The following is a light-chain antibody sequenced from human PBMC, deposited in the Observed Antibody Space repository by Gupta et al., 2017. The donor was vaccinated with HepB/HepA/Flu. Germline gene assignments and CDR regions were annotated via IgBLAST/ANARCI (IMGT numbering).Light chain of an antibody. V-gene: IGKV3-11*01. CDR2: DSS. CDR1: QGVNKY. CDR3: HHRSKCPFP. J-gene: IGKJ4*01. Sequence: EIVLTQSPATMSLSPGEGATLSCRASQGVNKYLAWYQQKPGQAPRLLIYDSSKRATGIPARFSGSGSGTEFTLTISSREPEDFAVYYCHHRSKCPFPFGRGTKVDIK.